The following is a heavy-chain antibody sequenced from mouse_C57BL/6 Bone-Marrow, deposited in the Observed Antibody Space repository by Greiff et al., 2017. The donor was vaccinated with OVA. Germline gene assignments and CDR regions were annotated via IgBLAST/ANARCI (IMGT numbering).Heavy chain of an antibody. CDR2: ISDGGSYT. CDR1: GFTFSSYA. V-gene: IGHV5-4*03. D-gene: IGHD1-1*01. Sequence: EVMLVESGGGLVKPGGSLKLSCAASGFTFSSYAMSWVRQTPEKRLEWVATISDGGSYTYYPDNVKGRFTISRENAKNNLYLQMSHLKSEDTSMYYCARPLRLAYCGQGTLVTVSA. CDR3: ARPLRLAY. J-gene: IGHJ3*01.